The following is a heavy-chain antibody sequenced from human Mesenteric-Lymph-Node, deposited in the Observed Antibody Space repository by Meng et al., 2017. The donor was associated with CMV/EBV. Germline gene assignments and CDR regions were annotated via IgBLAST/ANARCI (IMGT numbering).Heavy chain of an antibody. V-gene: IGHV3-9*01. J-gene: IGHJ4*02. Sequence: SLKISCAASGFTFDDYAMHWVRQAPGKGLEWVSGISWNSGSIGYADSVKGRFTISRDNAKNSLYLQMNSLRAEDTALYHCAKGGLYSNYVSFDYWGQGTLVTVSS. CDR2: ISWNSGSI. CDR3: AKGGLYSNYVSFDY. D-gene: IGHD4-11*01. CDR1: GFTFDDYA.